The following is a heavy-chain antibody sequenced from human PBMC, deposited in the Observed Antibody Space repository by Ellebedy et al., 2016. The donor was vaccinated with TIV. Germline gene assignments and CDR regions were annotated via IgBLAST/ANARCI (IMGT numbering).Heavy chain of an antibody. CDR1: GFPFSSYT. CDR2: INHSRRI. D-gene: IGHD3-3*01. J-gene: IGHJ5*02. Sequence: ESLKIPCAVSGFPFSSYTMNLIRQPPGKGLEWIGEINHSRRINSNPSLKSRVTITIDPSKNQFSLKLSPLTAAVTALYYCARGQKDTMFGVVLSLKRWFDPWGQGTLVTISS. V-gene: IGHV4-34*01. CDR3: ARGQKDTMFGVVLSLKRWFDP.